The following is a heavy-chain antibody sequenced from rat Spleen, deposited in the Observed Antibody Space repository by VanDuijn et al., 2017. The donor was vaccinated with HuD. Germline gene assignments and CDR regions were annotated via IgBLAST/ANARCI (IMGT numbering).Heavy chain of an antibody. V-gene: IGHV5-7*01. CDR3: ARRVSPYWYFDF. CDR2: ISYDGSST. D-gene: IGHD3-8*01. CDR1: GFTFSDYY. Sequence: EVQLVESGGGLVQPGRSLKLSCAVSGFTFSDYYMAWVRQAPTKGLEWVATISYDGSSTYYRDSVKGRFTISRDNAKSTLYLQMDSLRSEDTATYYCARRVSPYWYFDFWGPGTMVTVSS. J-gene: IGHJ1*01.